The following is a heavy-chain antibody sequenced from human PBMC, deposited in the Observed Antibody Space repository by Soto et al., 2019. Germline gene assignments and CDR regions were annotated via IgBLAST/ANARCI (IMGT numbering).Heavy chain of an antibody. J-gene: IGHJ6*02. CDR2: IRSKANSYAT. CDR3: TRREFLEDGMDV. V-gene: IGHV3-73*02. Sequence: EVQLVESGGGLVQPGGSLKLSCAASGFTFSGSAMHWVRQASGKGLEWVGRIRSKANSYATAYAASVKGMFTISRDDSKNTAYLQMNRLRIEDTAVYYCTRREFLEDGMDVWGQGTTVTVSS. CDR1: GFTFSGSA. D-gene: IGHD3-10*01.